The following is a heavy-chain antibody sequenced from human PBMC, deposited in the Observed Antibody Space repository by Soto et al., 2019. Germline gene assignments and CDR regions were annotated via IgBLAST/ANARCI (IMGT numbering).Heavy chain of an antibody. CDR1: GGSVSSGSYY. D-gene: IGHD5-12*01. J-gene: IGHJ6*02. Sequence: SETLSLTCTVSGGSVSSGSYYWSWIRQPPGKGLEWIGYIYYSGSTNYNPSLKSRVTISVDTSKNQFSLKLSSVTAADTAVYYCARDLVGDGYNLYYYYGMDVWGQGTTVTVSS. CDR2: IYYSGST. V-gene: IGHV4-61*01. CDR3: ARDLVGDGYNLYYYYGMDV.